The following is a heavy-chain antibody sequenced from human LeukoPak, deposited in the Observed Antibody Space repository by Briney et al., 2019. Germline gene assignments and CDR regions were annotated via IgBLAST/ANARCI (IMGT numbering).Heavy chain of an antibody. CDR1: GGSISNGGHY. Sequence: SETLSLTCTASGGSISNGGHYWSWIRQTPGKGLEWIGYIYYSGNDYYNPSLKNRATISLHMSKTQFSLKLSSVTAADTAVYYCARVGARGYIYADAHEPWGQGTLVTVSS. J-gene: IGHJ5*02. CDR2: IYYSGND. CDR3: ARVGARGYIYADAHEP. V-gene: IGHV4-30-4*08. D-gene: IGHD5-18*01.